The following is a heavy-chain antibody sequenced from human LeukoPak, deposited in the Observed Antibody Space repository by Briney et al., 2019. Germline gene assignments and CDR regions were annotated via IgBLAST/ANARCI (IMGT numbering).Heavy chain of an antibody. Sequence: PSETLSLTCPVSGGSISSYYWSWIRQPPGKGLEWIGYIYYSGSTNYNPSLKSRVTISVDTSKNQFSLKLSSVTAADSAAYYCATSSYTTGWREAFDIWGQGTMVTVSS. J-gene: IGHJ3*02. D-gene: IGHD6-19*01. CDR1: GGSISSYY. CDR3: ATSSYTTGWREAFDI. V-gene: IGHV4-59*08. CDR2: IYYSGST.